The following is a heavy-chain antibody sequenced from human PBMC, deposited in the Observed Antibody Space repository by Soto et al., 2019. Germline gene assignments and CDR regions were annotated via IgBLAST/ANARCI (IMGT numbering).Heavy chain of an antibody. J-gene: IGHJ4*02. CDR3: ARELVRGSRSTNFDY. V-gene: IGHV3-74*01. CDR2: INSDGSST. CDR1: GFTFSSYW. Sequence: GSLRLSCAASGFTFSSYWMHWVRQAPGKGLVWVSRINSDGSSTSYADSVKGRFTISRDNAKNTLYLQMNSLRAEDTAVYYCARELVRGSRSTNFDYWGQGTLVTVSS. D-gene: IGHD3-16*01.